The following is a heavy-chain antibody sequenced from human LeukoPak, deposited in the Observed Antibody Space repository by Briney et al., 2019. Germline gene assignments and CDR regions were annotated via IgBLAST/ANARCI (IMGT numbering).Heavy chain of an antibody. V-gene: IGHV3-21*01. CDR3: ASSITMILLRY. CDR1: GFTFSSYS. CDR2: ISSSSSYI. J-gene: IGHJ4*02. Sequence: GGSLRLSCAASGFTFSSYSMNWVRPAPGKGLEWVSSISSSSSYIYYADSVKGRFTISRDNAKNSLYLQMNSLRAEDTAVYYCASSITMILLRYWGQGTLVTVSS. D-gene: IGHD3-22*01.